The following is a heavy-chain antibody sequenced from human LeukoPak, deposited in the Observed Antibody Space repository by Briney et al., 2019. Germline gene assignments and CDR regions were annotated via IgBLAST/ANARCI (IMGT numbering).Heavy chain of an antibody. Sequence: ASVKVSCKASGGTFSSYAISWVRQAPGQGLEWMGGIIPIFGTANYAQKFQGRVTITTDESTSTAYMELSSLRSEDTAVYYCAGSGIAARSLDYWGQGTLVTVSS. D-gene: IGHD6-6*01. CDR2: IIPIFGTA. V-gene: IGHV1-69*05. CDR1: GGTFSSYA. CDR3: AGSGIAARSLDY. J-gene: IGHJ4*02.